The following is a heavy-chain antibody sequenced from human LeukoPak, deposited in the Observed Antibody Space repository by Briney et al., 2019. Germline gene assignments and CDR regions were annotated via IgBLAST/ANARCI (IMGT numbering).Heavy chain of an antibody. Sequence: GGSLRLSCEVSGFTFTDYRVNWVRQAPGKGPEWVASIRQDGSEKTYVDSVKGRFTISRDNTKNSLSLQLNGLRAEDTAVYYCARDGTAAGLYFDLWGQGTLVTVSS. D-gene: IGHD6-13*01. CDR3: ARDGTAAGLYFDL. J-gene: IGHJ4*01. CDR2: IRQDGSEK. V-gene: IGHV3-7*01. CDR1: GFTFTDYR.